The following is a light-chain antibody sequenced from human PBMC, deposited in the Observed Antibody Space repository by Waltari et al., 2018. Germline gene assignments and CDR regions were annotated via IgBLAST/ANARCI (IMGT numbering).Light chain of an antibody. J-gene: IGKJ2*01. CDR1: QSVIS. CDR3: QQYNKGLDT. CDR2: DAS. V-gene: IGKV3-15*01. Sequence: EIVMTQSPATLSVSPGEGVTLSCRASQSVISLAWYQQKPGHAPRLLIYDASTRAAGIPARFSGSGSGTEFTLTISSLQSEDFAVYYCQQYNKGLDTFGQGTKLEIK.